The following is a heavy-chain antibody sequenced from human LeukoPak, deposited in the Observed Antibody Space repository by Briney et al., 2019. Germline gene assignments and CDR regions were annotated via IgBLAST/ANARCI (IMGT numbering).Heavy chain of an antibody. V-gene: IGHV3-23*01. CDR3: ATDVAYYYYHHMDV. J-gene: IGHJ6*03. CDR2: ISGSGGST. CDR1: GFTFSSYA. D-gene: IGHD5-12*01. Sequence: PGGSLRLSCAASGFTFSSYAMSWVRQAPGKGLEWVSAISGSGGSTYYADSVKGRFTISRDNSKNTLYLQMNSLRAEDTAVYYCATDVAYYYYHHMDVWGKGTTVTVSS.